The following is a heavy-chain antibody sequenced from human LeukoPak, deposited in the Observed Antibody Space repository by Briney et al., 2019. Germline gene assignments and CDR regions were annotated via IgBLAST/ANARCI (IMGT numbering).Heavy chain of an antibody. CDR3: AKGKKMTVAGLFDY. CDR2: ISWNSGGI. Sequence: GGSLRLSCAASGFTFDDYAMHWVRQAPGKGLEWISGISWNSGGIGYADSVKGRFTISRDNAKNSLYLQMNSLRADDTALYYCAKGKKMTVAGLFDYWGQGTLVTVSS. CDR1: GFTFDDYA. J-gene: IGHJ4*02. V-gene: IGHV3-9*01. D-gene: IGHD6-19*01.